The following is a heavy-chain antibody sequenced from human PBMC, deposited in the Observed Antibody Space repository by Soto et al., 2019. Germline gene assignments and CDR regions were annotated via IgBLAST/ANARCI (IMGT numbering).Heavy chain of an antibody. CDR2: ISPANGDK. CDR1: GYTFITSG. Sequence: QVELVQSGPEVKRPGASVKVSCKASGYTFITSGINWVRQTPEQALEWVGWISPANGDKKYAQKFKGRVNLTSETSTDTVYMDLTNLRYDDTAVYFCARGRYFATTHRQWWYFDFWGRGTPVTVSS. D-gene: IGHD2-21*01. V-gene: IGHV1-18*01. J-gene: IGHJ2*01. CDR3: ARGRYFATTHRQWWYFDF.